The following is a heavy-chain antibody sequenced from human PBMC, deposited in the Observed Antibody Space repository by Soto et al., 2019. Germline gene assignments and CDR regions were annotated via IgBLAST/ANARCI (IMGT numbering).Heavy chain of an antibody. V-gene: IGHV1-69*13. D-gene: IGHD6-13*01. CDR2: IIPIFGTA. CDR1: GGTFSSYA. J-gene: IGHJ6*02. Sequence: GASVKVSCKASGGTFSSYAISWVRQAPGQGLEWMGGIIPIFGTANYAQKFQGRVTITADESTSTAYMELSSLRSEDTAVYYCARDPAYSSSWLYYYYYSMDVWGQGTTVTVPS. CDR3: ARDPAYSSSWLYYYYYSMDV.